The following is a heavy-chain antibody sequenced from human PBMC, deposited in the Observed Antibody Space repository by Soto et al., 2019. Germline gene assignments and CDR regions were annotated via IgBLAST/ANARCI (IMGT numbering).Heavy chain of an antibody. J-gene: IGHJ4*02. CDR2: INSDGSTT. CDR1: GFTFSSYW. CDR3: AREKVYCYGTTGHRPFDY. V-gene: IGHV3-74*01. Sequence: EVQLVESGGGLVQPGGALRLSCAASGFTFSSYWMHWVRQTPGKGLVWVSRINSDGSTTTYADSVKGRFTISRDNAENTLYLQMNSLRAEDTAVYYCAREKVYCYGTTGHRPFDYWGQGTLVTVSS. D-gene: IGHD1-7*01.